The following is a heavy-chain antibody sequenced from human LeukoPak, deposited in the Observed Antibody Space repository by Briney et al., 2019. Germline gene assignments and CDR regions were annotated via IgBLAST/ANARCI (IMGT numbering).Heavy chain of an antibody. CDR1: GDTFTGYY. D-gene: IGHD3-9*01. V-gene: IGHV1-2*02. CDR3: ARDQSWFDAFDI. Sequence: ASVKVSCKASGDTFTGYYMHWVRQAPGQGLEWMGWINPNSGGTNYAQKFQGRVTMTRDTTISTAYMELSRLRSDNTAVYYCARDQSWFDAFDIWGQGTMVTVSS. CDR2: INPNSGGT. J-gene: IGHJ3*02.